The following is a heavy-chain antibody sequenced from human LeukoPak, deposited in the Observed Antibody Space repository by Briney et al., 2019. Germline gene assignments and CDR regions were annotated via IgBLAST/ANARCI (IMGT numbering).Heavy chain of an antibody. CDR2: ISGSGGST. CDR3: AKRGAAAGPGNWFDP. Sequence: GGSLRLSCAASGFTFSSYAMSWARQAPGKGLEWVSAISGSGGSTYYADSVKGRFTISRDNSKNTLYLQMNSLRAEDTAVYYCAKRGAAAGPGNWFDPWGQGTLVTVSS. J-gene: IGHJ5*02. V-gene: IGHV3-23*01. D-gene: IGHD6-13*01. CDR1: GFTFSSYA.